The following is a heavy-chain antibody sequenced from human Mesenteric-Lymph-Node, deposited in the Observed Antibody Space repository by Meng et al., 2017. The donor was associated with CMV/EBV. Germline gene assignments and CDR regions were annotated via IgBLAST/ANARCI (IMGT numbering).Heavy chain of an antibody. V-gene: IGHV3-48*04. CDR1: GFTFSSYW. D-gene: IGHD2/OR15-2a*01. CDR3: VRDNKDLLLDN. J-gene: IGHJ4*02. Sequence: GESLKISCAASGFTFSSYWMHWVRQAPGKGLEWVSFISSSGAVTHYAGSVKGRFTISIDNARNSLYLQMTSLRAEDTAVYYCVRDNKDLLLDNWGQGTLVTVSS. CDR2: ISSSGAVT.